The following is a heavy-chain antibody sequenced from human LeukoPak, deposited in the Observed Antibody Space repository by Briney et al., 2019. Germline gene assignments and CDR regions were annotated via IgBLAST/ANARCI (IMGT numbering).Heavy chain of an antibody. CDR1: GFTFSSYA. CDR3: ARGDYGDYVPIDY. CDR2: ISGSGGST. J-gene: IGHJ4*02. D-gene: IGHD4-17*01. V-gene: IGHV3-23*01. Sequence: PGGSLRLSCAASGFTFSSYAMSWVRQAPGKGLEWVSAISGSGGSTYYADSVKGRFTISRDNSKNTLYLQMNSLRAEDTAVYYCARGDYGDYVPIDYWGQGTLVTVSS.